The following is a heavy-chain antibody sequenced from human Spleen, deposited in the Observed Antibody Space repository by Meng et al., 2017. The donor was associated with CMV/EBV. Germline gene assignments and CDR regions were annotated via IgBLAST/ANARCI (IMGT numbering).Heavy chain of an antibody. Sequence: GGSLRLSCAASGFTFSSYSMNWVRQAPGKGLEWVSSISSSSSYIYYADSVKGRFTISRDNAKNSLYLQMNSLRAEDTAVYYCARNPYYDFWSGYYDYYGMDVWGQGTTVTVSS. CDR2: ISSSSSYI. J-gene: IGHJ6*02. CDR1: GFTFSSYS. V-gene: IGHV3-21*06. CDR3: ARNPYYDFWSGYYDYYGMDV. D-gene: IGHD3-3*01.